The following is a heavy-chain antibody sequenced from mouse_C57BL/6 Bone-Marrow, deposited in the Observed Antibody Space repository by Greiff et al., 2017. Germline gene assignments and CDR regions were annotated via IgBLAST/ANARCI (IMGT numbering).Heavy chain of an antibody. V-gene: IGHV2-2*01. CDR2: IWSGGST. CDR3: ASYYDAMDY. Sequence: VKLMESGPGLVQPSQSLSITCTVSGFSFTSYGVHWVRQSPGKGLEWLGVIWSGGSTDYNAAFISRLSISKDNSKSQVFFKMNSLQADDTAIYYCASYYDAMDYWGQGTSVTVSS. J-gene: IGHJ4*01. CDR1: GFSFTSYG.